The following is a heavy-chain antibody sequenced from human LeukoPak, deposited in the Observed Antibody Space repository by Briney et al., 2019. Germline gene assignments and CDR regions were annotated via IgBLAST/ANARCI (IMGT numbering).Heavy chain of an antibody. Sequence: SVKVSCKASGGTFSSYAISWVRQAPGQGLEWMGRIIPILGIANYAQKFQGRVTITADKSTSTAYMELSSLRSEDTAVYYCARDRDYMSSYFDYWGQGTLVTVSS. J-gene: IGHJ4*02. CDR1: GGTFSSYA. CDR2: IIPILGIA. CDR3: ARDRDYMSSYFDY. V-gene: IGHV1-69*04. D-gene: IGHD4-11*01.